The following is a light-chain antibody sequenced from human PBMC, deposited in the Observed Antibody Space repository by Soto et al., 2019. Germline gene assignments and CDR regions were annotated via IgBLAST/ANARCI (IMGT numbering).Light chain of an antibody. V-gene: IGLV2-14*01. CDR3: SSYTSSSTPYV. Sequence: QSVLTLPASVSGSPGQSITISCTGTSSDVGGYNYVSWYQQHPVKAPKLMIYDVTNRPSGVSDRFSGSKSGNTASLTISGLQAEDEADYYCSSYTSSSTPYVFGTGTKLTVL. CDR2: DVT. CDR1: SSDVGGYNY. J-gene: IGLJ1*01.